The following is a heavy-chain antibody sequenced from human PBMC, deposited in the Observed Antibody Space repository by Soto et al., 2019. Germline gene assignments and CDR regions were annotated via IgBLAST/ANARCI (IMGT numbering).Heavy chain of an antibody. CDR3: ARDTHDSSSFVSLDYYYYGMDV. CDR2: INPSGGST. Sequence: AASVKVSCKASGYTFTSYYMHWVRQAPGQGLEWMGIINPSGGSTSYAQKFQGRVTMTRDTSTSTVYMELSSLRSEDTAVYYCARDTHDSSSFVSLDYYYYGMDVWGQGTTVTVSS. D-gene: IGHD6-6*01. V-gene: IGHV1-46*01. CDR1: GYTFTSYY. J-gene: IGHJ6*02.